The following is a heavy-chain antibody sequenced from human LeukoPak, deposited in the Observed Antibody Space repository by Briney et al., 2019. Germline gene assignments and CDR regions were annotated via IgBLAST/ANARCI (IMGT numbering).Heavy chain of an antibody. V-gene: IGHV3-66*02. D-gene: IGHD3-22*01. CDR1: GFTVSSNY. Sequence: GGSLRLSCAASGFTVSSNYMSWVRQAPGKGLEWVSVIYSGGSTYYADSVKGRFTISRDNSKNTLYLQMNSLRAEDTAVYYCAKGQDYYDSSGYYYAGLDYWGQGTLVTVSS. CDR2: IYSGGST. J-gene: IGHJ4*02. CDR3: AKGQDYYDSSGYYYAGLDY.